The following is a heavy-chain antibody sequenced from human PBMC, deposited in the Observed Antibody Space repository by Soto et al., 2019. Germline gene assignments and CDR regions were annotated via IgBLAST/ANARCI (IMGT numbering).Heavy chain of an antibody. CDR2: ISTNGGST. Sequence: GGPLRLYWSTTSFTFSSCAMHWVRQAPGKGLEYVSSISTNGGSTHYADSVKGRFTISRDNSKNTQYLQMSSLRADDTAVYYCVKGEYYYGCSRYSPFDYCRQGP. CDR1: SFTFSSCA. D-gene: IGHD3-22*01. V-gene: IGHV3-64D*06. CDR3: VKGEYYYGCSRYSPFDY. J-gene: IGHJ4*02.